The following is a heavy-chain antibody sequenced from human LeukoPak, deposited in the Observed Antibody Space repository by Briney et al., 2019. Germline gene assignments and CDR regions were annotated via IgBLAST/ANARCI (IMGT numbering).Heavy chain of an antibody. J-gene: IGHJ4*02. D-gene: IGHD6-19*01. CDR2: INHSGST. CDR3: ARTLAVAGTVGY. CDR1: GGSFSGYY. V-gene: IGHV4-34*01. Sequence: SETLSLTCAVYGGSFSGYYWSWIRQPPGEGLEWIGEINHSGSTNYNPSLKSRVTISVDTSKNQFSLKLSSVTAADTAVYYCARTLAVAGTVGYWGQGTLVTVSS.